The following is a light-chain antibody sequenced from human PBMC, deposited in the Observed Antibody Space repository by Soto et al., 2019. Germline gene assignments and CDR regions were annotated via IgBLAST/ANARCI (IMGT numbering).Light chain of an antibody. CDR3: SSYAGSDNPYV. V-gene: IGLV2-8*01. CDR2: EVT. J-gene: IGLJ1*01. Sequence: QSVLTQPPSASGSPGQSVTISCTGTSGDVGGYDYVSWYQQLPGKAPKLMIYEVTKRPLGVPGRFSGSKSGNTASLTVSGLQAEDEADYYCSSYAGSDNPYVFGTGKKVTV. CDR1: SGDVGGYDY.